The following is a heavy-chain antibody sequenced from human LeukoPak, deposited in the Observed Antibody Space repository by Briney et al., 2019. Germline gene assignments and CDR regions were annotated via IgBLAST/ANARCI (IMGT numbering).Heavy chain of an antibody. CDR2: ISGSGGST. CDR1: GFTFSSYG. Sequence: GGSLRLSCAASGFTFSSYGMSWVRQAPGKGLEWVSAISGSGGSTYYADSVKGRFTISRDNSKNTLYLQMNSLRVEDSAAYYCAKVGIVVVAAATPPFEYWGQGTLVTVSS. V-gene: IGHV3-23*01. D-gene: IGHD2-15*01. J-gene: IGHJ4*02. CDR3: AKVGIVVVAAATPPFEY.